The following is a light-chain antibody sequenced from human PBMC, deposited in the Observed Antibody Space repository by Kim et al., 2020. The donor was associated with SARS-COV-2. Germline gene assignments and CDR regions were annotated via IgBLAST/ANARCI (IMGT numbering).Light chain of an antibody. CDR3: QQSYTTPII. Sequence: ASVGDRVTITCRASQSISSYLNWYQHKPGRAPKLLIYAASSLQSGVPSRFSGSGSETDFTLTISSLQLEDFATYYCQQSYTTPIIFGPGTKVDIK. CDR2: AAS. J-gene: IGKJ3*01. CDR1: QSISSY. V-gene: IGKV1-39*01.